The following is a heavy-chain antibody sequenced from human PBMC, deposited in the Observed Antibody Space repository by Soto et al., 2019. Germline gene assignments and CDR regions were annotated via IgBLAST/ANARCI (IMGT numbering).Heavy chain of an antibody. J-gene: IGHJ6*02. V-gene: IGHV3-48*02. CDR2: ISSGGGSTT. CDR3: AKGSGSGSWFIDI. D-gene: IGHD6-25*01. CDR1: GFSFSGNT. Sequence: PGGSLRLSCAASGFSFSGNTMNWARQAPGKGLEWLAFISSGGGSTTYYADSVKGRFTISRDNAKNSLFLQMNTLRDEDTAVYYCAKGSGSGSWFIDIWGQGTTLTVSS.